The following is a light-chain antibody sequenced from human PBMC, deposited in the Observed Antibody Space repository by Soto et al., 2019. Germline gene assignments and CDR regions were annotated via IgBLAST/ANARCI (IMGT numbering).Light chain of an antibody. Sequence: EIVLTQSPATLSVSPGERATLSCRASQSVGTNFAWYQQKPGQAPRLLIFASSARATGVPARCSGSGSGTEFTLTISSLQSEDFAVYYCQQYGGWPLTFGGGAKVEIE. CDR1: QSVGTN. CDR3: QQYGGWPLT. J-gene: IGKJ4*01. CDR2: ASS. V-gene: IGKV3-15*01.